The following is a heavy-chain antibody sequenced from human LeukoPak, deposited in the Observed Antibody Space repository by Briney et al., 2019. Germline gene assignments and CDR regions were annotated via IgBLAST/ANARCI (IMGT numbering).Heavy chain of an antibody. CDR2: IYHSGST. J-gene: IGHJ4*02. D-gene: IGHD3-22*01. Sequence: SETLSLTCAVSGGSISSSNWWSWVRQPPGKGLEWMGEIYHSGSTNYNPSLKSRVTISVDKSKNQFSLKLSSVTAADTAVYYCARRGYYDSSGYTGDWGQGTLVTVSS. V-gene: IGHV4-4*02. CDR3: ARRGYYDSSGYTGD. CDR1: GGSISSSNW.